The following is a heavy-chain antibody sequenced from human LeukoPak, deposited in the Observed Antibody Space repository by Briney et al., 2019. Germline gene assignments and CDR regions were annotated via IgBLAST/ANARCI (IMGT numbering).Heavy chain of an antibody. CDR2: INPSDRST. D-gene: IGHD3-22*01. J-gene: IGHJ3*02. Sequence: ASVKLSCKASVYTFTSYYMHWVRHSPRQRLEWIVVINPSDRSTSYAQKFQGRVTMTRDTSTSTVYMELSSLRSEDTAVYYCAREGPRNYFDSSGPGPFDIWGQGTMVTVSS. CDR1: VYTFTSYY. CDR3: AREGPRNYFDSSGPGPFDI. V-gene: IGHV1-46*01.